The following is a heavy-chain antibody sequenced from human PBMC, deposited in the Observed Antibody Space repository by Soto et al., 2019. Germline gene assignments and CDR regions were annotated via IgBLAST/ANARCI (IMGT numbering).Heavy chain of an antibody. CDR3: AREGIQSTSWFDP. J-gene: IGHJ5*02. CDR1: GFTFSNYW. CDR2: INSYGSVT. Sequence: LRLSCAASGFTFSNYWMHWVRQAPGKGLMWVSRINSYGSVTSYADSVKGRFTISRDNAKDTLYLQMNSLRAEDTAVYYCAREGIQSTSWFDPWGQGTLVTVSS. V-gene: IGHV3-74*01.